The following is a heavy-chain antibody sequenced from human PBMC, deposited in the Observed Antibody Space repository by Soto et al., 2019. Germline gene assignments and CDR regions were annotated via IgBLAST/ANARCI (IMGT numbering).Heavy chain of an antibody. CDR2: INSDGSST. CDR3: AVAVAGAADIGY. D-gene: IGHD6-19*01. V-gene: IGHV3-74*01. CDR1: GFTFSSYW. Sequence: EVQLVESGGGLVQPGGSLRLSCAASGFTFSSYWMHWVRQAPGKGLVWVSRINSDGSSTSYADSVKGRFTISRDNAKNTLYLKMNRLSAEDTAVYYRAVAVAGAADIGYWGQGTLVTVSS. J-gene: IGHJ4*02.